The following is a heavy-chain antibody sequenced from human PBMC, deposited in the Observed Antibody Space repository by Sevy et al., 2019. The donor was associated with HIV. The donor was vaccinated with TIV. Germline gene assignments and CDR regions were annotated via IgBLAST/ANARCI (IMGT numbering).Heavy chain of an antibody. CDR2: IYPGDSDT. D-gene: IGHD6-19*01. V-gene: IGHV5-51*01. J-gene: IGHJ6*02. Sequence: GESLKISCKGSGYSFTSYWIGWVRQMPGKGLEWMGIIYPGDSDTGYSPSFQGQVTISADKSISTAYLQWSSLKASDTAMYYCARQGAVAGHYYYYGMDVWRQGTTVTVSS. CDR1: GYSFTSYW. CDR3: ARQGAVAGHYYYYGMDV.